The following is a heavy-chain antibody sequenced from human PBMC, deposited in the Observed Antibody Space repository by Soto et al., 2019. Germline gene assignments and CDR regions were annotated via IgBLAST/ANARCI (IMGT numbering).Heavy chain of an antibody. J-gene: IGHJ4*02. D-gene: IGHD6-19*01. CDR3: ARAGSGWYFDY. V-gene: IGHV4-39*01. Sequence: KTSETLSLTCTVSGGSISSSSYYWGWIRQPPGKGLEWIGSIYYSGSTYYNPSLKSRVTISVDTSKNQFSLKLSSVTAADTAVYYCARAGSGWYFDYWGQGTLVTVSS. CDR1: GGSISSSSYY. CDR2: IYYSGST.